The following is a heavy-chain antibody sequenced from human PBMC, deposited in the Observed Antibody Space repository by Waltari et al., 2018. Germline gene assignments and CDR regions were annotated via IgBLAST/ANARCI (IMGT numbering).Heavy chain of an antibody. J-gene: IGHJ6*03. Sequence: QLQLQESGPGLVKPSETLSLTCTVSGGSLSSSSYFWAWIRQPPGKGLEWIGSIYDSGRTYHNLSLKSRVTISVDRSTNQVSLKLTSVTAADTAVYFCAREVPRNGYIGLIYYYMDVWGKGTTVTVSS. D-gene: IGHD5-12*01. V-gene: IGHV4-39*01. CDR2: IYDSGRT. CDR3: AREVPRNGYIGLIYYYMDV. CDR1: GGSLSSSSYF.